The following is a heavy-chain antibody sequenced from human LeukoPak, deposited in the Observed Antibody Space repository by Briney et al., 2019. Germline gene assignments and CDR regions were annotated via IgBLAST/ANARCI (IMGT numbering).Heavy chain of an antibody. V-gene: IGHV3-48*04. Sequence: GGSLRLSCAASGFTFSSYSMNWVRQAPGKGLELVSYISSSSSTIYYADSVKGRFTISRDNAKNSLYLQMNSLRAEYTAVYYCAELGITMIGGVWGKGTTVTISS. CDR1: GFTFSSYS. CDR2: ISSSSSTI. J-gene: IGHJ6*04. CDR3: AELGITMIGGV. D-gene: IGHD3-10*02.